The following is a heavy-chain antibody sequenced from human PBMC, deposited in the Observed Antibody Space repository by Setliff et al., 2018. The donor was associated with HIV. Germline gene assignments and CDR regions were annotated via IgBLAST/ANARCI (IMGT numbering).Heavy chain of an antibody. CDR2: IYPGDSDT. J-gene: IGHJ6*02. V-gene: IGHV5-51*01. D-gene: IGHD2-8*01. CDR3: ARHCNSGSCYKGNRHYGMDV. CDR1: GYSFSNYW. Sequence: GESLKISCKGSGYSFSNYWIGWVRQMPGKGLEWMGIIYPGDSDTRYSPSFQGQVTISADKSISTAYLQWSSLEASDTAMYYCARHCNSGSCYKGNRHYGMDVWGQGTTVTVSS.